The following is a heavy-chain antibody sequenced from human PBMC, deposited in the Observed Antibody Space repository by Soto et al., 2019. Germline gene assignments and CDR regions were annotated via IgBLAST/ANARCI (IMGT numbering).Heavy chain of an antibody. Sequence: EVQLVESGGGLVQPGGSLRLSCTASGFTFSSYWMHWVRQAPGKGLVWVSHINSDGSTTNYADSVKGRFTISRDKAKNTLYLQMKRLRAEDTAVYYCAKDRSSGAYNWFDPWGQGILVTVSS. V-gene: IGHV3-74*01. CDR2: INSDGSTT. D-gene: IGHD6-19*01. CDR1: GFTFSSYW. J-gene: IGHJ5*02. CDR3: AKDRSSGAYNWFDP.